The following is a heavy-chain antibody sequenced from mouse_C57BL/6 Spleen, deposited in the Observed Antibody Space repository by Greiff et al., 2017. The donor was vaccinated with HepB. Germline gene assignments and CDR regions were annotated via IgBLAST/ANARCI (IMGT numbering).Heavy chain of an antibody. J-gene: IGHJ2*01. CDR2: IDPSDSYT. V-gene: IGHV1-69*01. Sequence: VQLQQPGAELVMPGASVKLSCKASGYTFTSYWMHWVKQRPGQGLEWIGEIDPSDSYTNYNQKFKGKSTLTVDKSSSTAYMQLSSLTSEDSAVYYCARRTVVAFDYWGQGTTLTVSS. D-gene: IGHD1-1*01. CDR1: GYTFTSYW. CDR3: ARRTVVAFDY.